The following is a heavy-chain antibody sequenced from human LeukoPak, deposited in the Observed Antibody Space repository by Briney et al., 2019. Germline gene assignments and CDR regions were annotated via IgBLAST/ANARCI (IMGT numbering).Heavy chain of an antibody. D-gene: IGHD3-3*01. CDR1: GGSISSYY. Sequence: PSETLSLTCTVSGGSISSYYWSWIRQPAGKGLEWIGRIYSGSTNYNPSLKSRVTISVDTSKNQFSLKLSSVTAADTAVYYCARVHSGTIHYDFWSGSVSYYMDVWGKGTTVTVSS. CDR2: IYSGST. CDR3: ARVHSGTIHYDFWSGSVSYYMDV. V-gene: IGHV4-4*07. J-gene: IGHJ6*03.